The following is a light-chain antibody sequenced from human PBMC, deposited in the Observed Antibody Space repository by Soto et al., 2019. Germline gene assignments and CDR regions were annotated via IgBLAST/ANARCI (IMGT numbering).Light chain of an antibody. Sequence: QSALTQPAPVSGSPGQSITISCTGTSSDVGAYNFVSWYQQHPGKAPKLMIYDVTNRPSGVSSRFSGSKSGNTASLAISGLQAEDEADYYCSSYTTSNTLVFGGGTKVTVL. CDR1: SSDVGAYNF. CDR2: DVT. CDR3: SSYTTSNTLV. J-gene: IGLJ2*01. V-gene: IGLV2-14*03.